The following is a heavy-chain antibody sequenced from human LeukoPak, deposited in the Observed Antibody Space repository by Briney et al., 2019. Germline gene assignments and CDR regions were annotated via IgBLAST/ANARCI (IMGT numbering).Heavy chain of an antibody. CDR2: IIPILGLA. CDR3: ARGGEVRRSGGTFGWFDP. Sequence: SVKVSCKASGGTFSSYAISWVRQAPGQGLEWMGRIIPILGLANYAQKFQGRVTITADKSTSTAYMELSSLRSEDTAVYYCARGGEVRRSGGTFGWFDPWGQGTLVTVSS. V-gene: IGHV1-69*04. D-gene: IGHD2-15*01. CDR1: GGTFSSYA. J-gene: IGHJ5*02.